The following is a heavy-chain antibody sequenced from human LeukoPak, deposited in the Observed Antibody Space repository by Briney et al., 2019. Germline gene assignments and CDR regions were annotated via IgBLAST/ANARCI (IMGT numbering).Heavy chain of an antibody. Sequence: GGSLRLSCAASGFTFSSYWMSWVRQAPGKGLEWVANIKQDGSEKYYVDSVKGRFTISRDNAKNSPYLQMNSLRAEDTAVYYCARDVDYYDSSGYSDYWGQGTLVTVSS. D-gene: IGHD3-22*01. CDR1: GFTFSSYW. V-gene: IGHV3-7*01. CDR3: ARDVDYYDSSGYSDY. CDR2: IKQDGSEK. J-gene: IGHJ4*02.